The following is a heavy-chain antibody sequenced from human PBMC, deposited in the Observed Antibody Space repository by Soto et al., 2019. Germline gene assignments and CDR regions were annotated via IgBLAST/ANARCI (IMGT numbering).Heavy chain of an antibody. V-gene: IGHV4-4*07. CDR1: GGSISSYY. CDR2: IYTSGST. Sequence: QVQLQESGPGLVKPSETLSLTCTVPGGSISSYYWSWIRQPAGKGLEWIGRIYTSGSTNYNPSLKSRVTMSVDTSKNQFSLKLSSVTAADTAVYYCARDMLGVGYWSWYYFDYWGQGTLVTVSS. J-gene: IGHJ4*02. CDR3: ARDMLGVGYWSWYYFDY. D-gene: IGHD2-8*02.